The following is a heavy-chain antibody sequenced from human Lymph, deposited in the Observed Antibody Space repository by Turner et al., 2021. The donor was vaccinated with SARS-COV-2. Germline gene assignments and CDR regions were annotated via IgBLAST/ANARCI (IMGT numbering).Heavy chain of an antibody. Sequence: QVQLVQSGAEVKKPGASVKVSCKASGYTFTNYGISWVRQAPGEGLEWMGWISSNNDNTNYAQKLQGRVTMTTDTSTSTAYMELRSLRSDDTAVYYCARSNFDWLFSPDWFDPWGQGTLVIVSS. D-gene: IGHD3-9*01. CDR2: ISSNNDNT. V-gene: IGHV1-18*01. CDR1: GYTFTNYG. CDR3: ARSNFDWLFSPDWFDP. J-gene: IGHJ5*02.